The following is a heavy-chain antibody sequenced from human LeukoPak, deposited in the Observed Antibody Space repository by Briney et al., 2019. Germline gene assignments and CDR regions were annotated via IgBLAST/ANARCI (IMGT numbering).Heavy chain of an antibody. CDR1: GFTFSSYG. Sequence: PGRSLRLSCAASGFTFSSYGMHWVRQAPGKGLEWVAVIWYDGSNKYYADSVKGRFTVSRDNSKNTLYLQMNSLRAEDTAVYYCARGEDGYHDYWGQGTLVTVSS. CDR2: IWYDGSNK. D-gene: IGHD5-24*01. V-gene: IGHV3-33*01. CDR3: ARGEDGYHDY. J-gene: IGHJ4*02.